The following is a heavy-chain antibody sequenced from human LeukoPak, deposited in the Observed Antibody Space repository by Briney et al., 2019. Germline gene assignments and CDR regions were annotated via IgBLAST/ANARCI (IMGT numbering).Heavy chain of an antibody. V-gene: IGHV4-31*03. CDR1: GGSISSGGYY. CDR3: ARVRWRYFDL. D-gene: IGHD2-15*01. CDR2: IYYSGST. J-gene: IGHJ2*01. Sequence: RPSETLSLTCTVSGGSISSGGYYWSWIRQHPGKGLEWIGYIYYSGSTYYNPSLKSRVTISVDTSKNQFSLKLSSVTAADTAVYYCARVRWRYFDLWGRGTLVTVSS.